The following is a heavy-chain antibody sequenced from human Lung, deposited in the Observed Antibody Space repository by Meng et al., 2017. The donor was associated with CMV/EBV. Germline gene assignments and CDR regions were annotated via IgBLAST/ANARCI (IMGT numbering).Heavy chain of an antibody. CDR3: ASFPPPGKQWLVTDY. CDR1: GGSCSSSNW. D-gene: IGHD6-19*01. Sequence: VRRKRPAPGLGKPSGTLSPTCAVSGGSCSSSNWWSWVRQPPGKGLEWIGEIYHSGSTNYNPSLKSRVTISVDKSKNQFSLKLSSVTAADTAVYYCASFPPPGKQWLVTDYWGQGTLVTVSS. V-gene: IGHV4-4*02. J-gene: IGHJ4*02. CDR2: IYHSGST.